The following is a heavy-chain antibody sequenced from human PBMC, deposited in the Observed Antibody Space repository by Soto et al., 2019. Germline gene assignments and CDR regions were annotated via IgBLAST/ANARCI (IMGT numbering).Heavy chain of an antibody. V-gene: IGHV3-53*01. CDR2: IYIGGGT. J-gene: IGHJ6*02. CDR1: GFTVSRDY. CDR3: ARARDLGLDYYRFYGLDV. Sequence: PGGSLRLSCAASGFTVSRDYMSWVRQAPGKGLEWLSVIYIGGGTYYADSVKGRFTTSRDNSENTLFLQMHSLRADDTAVYYCARARDLGLDYYRFYGLDVWGQGTTVTVS. D-gene: IGHD3-22*01.